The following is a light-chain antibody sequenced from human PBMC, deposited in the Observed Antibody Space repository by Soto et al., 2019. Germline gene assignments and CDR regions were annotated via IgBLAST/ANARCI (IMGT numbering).Light chain of an antibody. J-gene: IGKJ1*01. V-gene: IGKV1-6*01. Sequence: IQMTQSPSSLSASVGDRVTITCRASQGISTYLNWYLQKPGKAPKLLIYAASSLQSGVPSRFSGSGSGTDFTLTISSLQPEDFAAYYCLQDYNYPRTFGQGTKVE. CDR1: QGISTY. CDR3: LQDYNYPRT. CDR2: AAS.